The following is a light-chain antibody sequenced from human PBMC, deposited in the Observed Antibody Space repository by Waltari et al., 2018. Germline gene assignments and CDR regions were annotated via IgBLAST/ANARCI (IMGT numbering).Light chain of an antibody. Sequence: QSALTQPPSASGSPGQSVTISCTGTSSDVGAYNSVSWYQQHPGKAPKLIIYEVTTRPSGVPDRFSGSKSGDTASLTVSGLQVEDEADYYCSSYAGSNNFVFGTGTKVTVL. CDR3: SSYAGSNNFV. J-gene: IGLJ1*01. V-gene: IGLV2-8*01. CDR2: EVT. CDR1: SSDVGAYNS.